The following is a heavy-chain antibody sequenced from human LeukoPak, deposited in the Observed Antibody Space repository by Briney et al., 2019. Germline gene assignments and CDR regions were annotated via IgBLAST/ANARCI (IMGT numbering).Heavy chain of an antibody. CDR1: GYIFSNYA. D-gene: IGHD5-12*01. CDR2: IKQDGSEK. V-gene: IGHV3-7*01. Sequence: PGGSLRLSCATSGYIFSNYAVNWVRQAPGKGLEWVANIKQDGSEKYYVDSVKGRFTISRDNAKNSLYLQMNSLRAEDTAVYYCAREIVATIPGGFDYWGQGTLVTVSS. CDR3: AREIVATIPGGFDY. J-gene: IGHJ4*02.